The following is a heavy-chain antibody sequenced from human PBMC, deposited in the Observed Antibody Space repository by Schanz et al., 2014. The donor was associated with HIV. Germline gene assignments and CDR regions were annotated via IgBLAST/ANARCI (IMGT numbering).Heavy chain of an antibody. J-gene: IGHJ6*02. Sequence: VQLVESGGGLAQPGSSLRLACVASEFSFHSNAMSWVRQAPGKGLEWVSTISGSGGSTYYADSVKGRFTISRDNSKSTLYLQMNSLRAEDTAVYYCARDRMTANWKNSMDLWGQGTTVTVSS. CDR3: ARDRMTANWKNSMDL. CDR1: EFSFHSNA. D-gene: IGHD2-21*02. V-gene: IGHV3-23*04. CDR2: ISGSGGST.